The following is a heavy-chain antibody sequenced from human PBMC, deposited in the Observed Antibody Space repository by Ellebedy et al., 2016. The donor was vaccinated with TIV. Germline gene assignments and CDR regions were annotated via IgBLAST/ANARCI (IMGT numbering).Heavy chain of an antibody. Sequence: SETLSLXXTVSGASVSSNTYYWSWIRQPPGKGLEWIGFVYSGGSTNYNPSLNGRVIISMDTSRSQFSLKLSSVTAADTAVYYCAILNFNDYGGHNWFNPWGQGTLVTVSS. CDR3: AILNFNDYGGHNWFNP. CDR1: GASVSSNTYY. V-gene: IGHV4-61*01. D-gene: IGHD4-23*01. CDR2: VYSGGST. J-gene: IGHJ5*02.